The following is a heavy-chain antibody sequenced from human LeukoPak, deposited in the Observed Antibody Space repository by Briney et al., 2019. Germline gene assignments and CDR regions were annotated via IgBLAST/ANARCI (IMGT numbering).Heavy chain of an antibody. CDR3: AKDTRRFSSGYYLFDY. V-gene: IGHV3-30*18. Sequence: GRSLRISCEASGLTFSSYGMHWVRQAPGKGLELVAVISYDGSNKYYADSVKGRFTISRDNSNNTLYLQMNSLRAKDTAVYYCAKDTRRFSSGYYLFDYWGQGTLVTVSS. CDR1: GLTFSSYG. J-gene: IGHJ4*02. D-gene: IGHD3-22*01. CDR2: ISYDGSNK.